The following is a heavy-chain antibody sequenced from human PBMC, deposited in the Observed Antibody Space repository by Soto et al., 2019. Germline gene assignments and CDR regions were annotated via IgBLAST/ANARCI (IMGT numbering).Heavy chain of an antibody. CDR3: AGRGYSYGPNYYYYGMDV. J-gene: IGHJ6*02. CDR2: IIPIFGTA. Sequence: QVQLVQSGAEVKKPGSSVKVSCKASGGTFSSYAISWVRQAPGQGLEWMGGIIPIFGTANYAQKFQGRVTITADESTSTAYMELSSLRSEDTAVCYCAGRGYSYGPNYYYYGMDVWGQGTTVTVSS. D-gene: IGHD5-18*01. CDR1: GGTFSSYA. V-gene: IGHV1-69*12.